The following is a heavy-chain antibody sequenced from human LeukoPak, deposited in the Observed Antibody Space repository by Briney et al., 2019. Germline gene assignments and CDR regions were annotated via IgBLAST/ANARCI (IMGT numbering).Heavy chain of an antibody. CDR1: GFTFSSYA. CDR3: AKYHSLSRYFDY. Sequence: GGSLRLSCAASGFTFSSYAMSWVRQAPGKGLEWVSAISGSGGSTYYADSVKGRLTISRDNSKNTLYPQMNSLRAEDTAVYYCAKYHSLSRYFDYWGQGTLVTVSS. CDR2: ISGSGGST. V-gene: IGHV3-23*01. J-gene: IGHJ4*02. D-gene: IGHD1-14*01.